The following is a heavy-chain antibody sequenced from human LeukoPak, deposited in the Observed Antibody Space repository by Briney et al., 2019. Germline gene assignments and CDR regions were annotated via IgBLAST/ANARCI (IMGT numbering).Heavy chain of an antibody. CDR1: GFTFSSYA. V-gene: IGHV3-30-3*01. CDR3: AREFVTMVRGVRGYYFDY. Sequence: GGSLRLSCAPSGFTFSSYAMHWVRQAPGKELEWVAVISYDGSNKYYADSVKGRFTISRDNSKNTLYLQMNSLRAEDTAVYYCAREFVTMVRGVRGYYFDYWGQGTLVTVSS. D-gene: IGHD3-10*01. CDR2: ISYDGSNK. J-gene: IGHJ4*02.